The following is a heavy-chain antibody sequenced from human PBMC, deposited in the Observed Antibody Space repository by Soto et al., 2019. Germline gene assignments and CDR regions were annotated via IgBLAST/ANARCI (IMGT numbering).Heavy chain of an antibody. Sequence: EVQLVESGGGLVQPGGSLRLSCAASGFTFSSYSMNWVRQAPGKGLEWVSYISSSSSTIYYADSVKGRFTISRDNAKNSLYLQMNSLRDEDTAVYYCARDPTIFEVVISYYFDYWGQGTLVTVSS. CDR3: ARDPTIFEVVISYYFDY. D-gene: IGHD3-3*01. V-gene: IGHV3-48*02. J-gene: IGHJ4*02. CDR1: GFTFSSYS. CDR2: ISSSSSTI.